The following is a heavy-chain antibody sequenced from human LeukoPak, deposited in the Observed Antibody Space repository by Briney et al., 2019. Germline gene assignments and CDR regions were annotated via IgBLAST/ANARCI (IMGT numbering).Heavy chain of an antibody. CDR3: ARADLGFYGDYVFDY. CDR1: GYTFTSYG. Sequence: ASVKVSCKASGYTFTSYGISWVRQAPGQGLEWMGWISAYNGNTNYAQKLQGRVTMTTDTSTSTAYMELRSLRSDDTAVYYCARADLGFYGDYVFDYWGQGTLVTVSS. D-gene: IGHD4-17*01. V-gene: IGHV1-18*01. J-gene: IGHJ4*02. CDR2: ISAYNGNT.